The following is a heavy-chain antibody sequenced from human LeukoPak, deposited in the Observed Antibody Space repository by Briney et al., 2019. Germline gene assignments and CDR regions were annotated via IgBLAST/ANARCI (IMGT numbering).Heavy chain of an antibody. CDR3: ARGRSVRAYYYGSGSSTLDY. CDR2: INHSGST. Sequence: PSETLSLTCAVYGGSFSGYYWSWIRQPPGKGLEWIGEINHSGSTNYNPSLKSRVTISVDTSKNQFFLKLSSVTAADTAVYYCARGRSVRAYYYGSGSSTLDYWGQGTLVTVSS. D-gene: IGHD3-10*01. J-gene: IGHJ4*02. V-gene: IGHV4-34*01. CDR1: GGSFSGYY.